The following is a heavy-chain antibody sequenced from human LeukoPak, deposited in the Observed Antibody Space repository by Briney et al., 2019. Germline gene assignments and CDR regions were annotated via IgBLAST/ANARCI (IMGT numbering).Heavy chain of an antibody. J-gene: IGHJ4*02. CDR2: LYYSGST. D-gene: IGHD3-22*01. V-gene: IGHV4-39*01. CDR1: GGSISSGYYY. CDR3: ARNSSGIEHLRPFDY. Sequence: PSETLSLTCTVSGGSISSGYYYWGWIRQPPGKGLEWIGSLYYSGSTNYNPSLKSRVTISVDTSKNQFSLKLNSVTAADTAVYYCARNSSGIEHLRPFDYWGQGTLVTVSS.